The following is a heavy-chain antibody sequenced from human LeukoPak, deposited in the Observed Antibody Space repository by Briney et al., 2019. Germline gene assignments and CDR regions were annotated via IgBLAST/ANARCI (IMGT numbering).Heavy chain of an antibody. CDR2: ISAYNGNT. V-gene: IGHV1-18*01. CDR1: GYTFTSYG. CDR3: ARAYVDTAMGDAFDI. J-gene: IGHJ3*02. Sequence: ASVKVSCKASGYTFTSYGISWVRQAPGQGLEWMGWISAYNGNTNYAQKPQGRVTMTTDTSTSTAYMELRSLRSDDTAVYYCARAYVDTAMGDAFDIWGQGTMVTVSS. D-gene: IGHD5-18*01.